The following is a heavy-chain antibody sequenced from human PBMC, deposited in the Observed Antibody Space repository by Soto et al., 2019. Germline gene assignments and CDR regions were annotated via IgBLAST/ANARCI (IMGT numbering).Heavy chain of an antibody. V-gene: IGHV3-64*07. D-gene: IGHD4-17*01. J-gene: IGHJ3*01. CDR1: GFTLSSYA. CDR2: ISSKGDNT. CDR3: ARGFHGVYVFDAFNL. Sequence: EMQLVESGGGLVQPGGSLRLSCVTSGFTLSSYAMFWVRQAPGRGLEYVSVISSKGDNTYYADSVKGRFTISRDISKNTLYLQMDSLRTEDMGVYYCARGFHGVYVFDAFNLWGQGTMVSVSS.